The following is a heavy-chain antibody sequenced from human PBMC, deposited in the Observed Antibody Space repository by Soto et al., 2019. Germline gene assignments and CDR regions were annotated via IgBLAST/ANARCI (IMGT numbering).Heavy chain of an antibody. D-gene: IGHD5-12*01. Sequence: ASVKVSCKASGYTFTDYYMHWVRQAPGQGLEWMGWINPESGDTDYAQKFQGRVTMTRDTSISTAYMELSRPRSEDTAVYYCAREIQSGYDFNYYYGMDVWGQGTTVTVPS. CDR3: AREIQSGYDFNYYYGMDV. CDR2: INPESGDT. V-gene: IGHV1-2*02. J-gene: IGHJ6*02. CDR1: GYTFTDYY.